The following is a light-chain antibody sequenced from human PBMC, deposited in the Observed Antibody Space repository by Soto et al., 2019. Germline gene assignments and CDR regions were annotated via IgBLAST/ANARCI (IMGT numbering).Light chain of an antibody. CDR3: HQYDSCPLT. Sequence: DIVLTQSPGTLSSSPGERATLSCRASQSVSSSYLAWYQQQPGQAPRLLINGASSRATGIPDRFSGSGSGTDFTLTISRLEPEDVVVYYCHQYDSCPLTFGGGTKVEIK. CDR1: QSVSSSY. J-gene: IGKJ4*02. CDR2: GAS. V-gene: IGKV3-20*01.